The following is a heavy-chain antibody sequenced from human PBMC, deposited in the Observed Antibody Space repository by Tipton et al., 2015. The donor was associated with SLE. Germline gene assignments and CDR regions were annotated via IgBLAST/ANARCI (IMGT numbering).Heavy chain of an antibody. CDR1: GASISSYY. CDR2: IYSSGTT. Sequence: TLSLTCTVSGASISSYYWSWIRQPPGKGLEWIGYIYSSGTTYSNPSLKSRITMSVDTSKNQFSLKLNSVTAADTAVYFCARVIDNRGFYINWFDPWGPGTLVTVSS. V-gene: IGHV4-59*06. CDR3: ARVIDNRGFYINWFDP. D-gene: IGHD3-16*02. J-gene: IGHJ5*02.